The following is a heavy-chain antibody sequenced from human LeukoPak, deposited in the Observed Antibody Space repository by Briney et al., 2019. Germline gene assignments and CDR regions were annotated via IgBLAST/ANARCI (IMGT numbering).Heavy chain of an antibody. CDR1: GFSFSSYE. J-gene: IGHJ5*01. Sequence: GGSLRLSCAASGFSFSSYEMNWVRQAPGKGLEWVSYISSGGGGSTIYYADSLKGRFTISRDNAKNSLYLQTNSLRAEDTAVYYCARCRSGNTKWFDPWGQGTMVTVSS. CDR3: ARCRSGNTKWFDP. D-gene: IGHD1-1*01. CDR2: ISSGGGGSTI. V-gene: IGHV3-48*03.